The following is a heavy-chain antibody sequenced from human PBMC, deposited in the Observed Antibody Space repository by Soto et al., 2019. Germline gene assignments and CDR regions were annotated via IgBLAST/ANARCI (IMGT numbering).Heavy chain of an antibody. CDR3: AGDRAAAGPYYYYGMDV. CDR1: GGSISSGGYY. J-gene: IGHJ6*02. CDR2: IYYSGST. D-gene: IGHD6-13*01. Sequence: SETLSLTCTVSGGSISSGGYYWSWIRQHPGKGLEWIGYIYYSGSTYYNPSLKSRVTISVDTSKNQFSLKLSSVTAADTAVYYCAGDRAAAGPYYYYGMDVWGQGTTVTAP. V-gene: IGHV4-31*03.